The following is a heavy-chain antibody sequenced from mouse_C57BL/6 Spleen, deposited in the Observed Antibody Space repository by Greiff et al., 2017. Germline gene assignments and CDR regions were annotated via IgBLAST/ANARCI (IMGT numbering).Heavy chain of an antibody. Sequence: VQLQQSGGGLVKPGGSLKLSCAASGFTFSDYGMHWVRQAPEKGLEWVAYISSGSSTIYYADTVKGRFTISRDNAKNTLFLQMTSLRSEDTAMYYCARRTTVAWYFDVWGTGTTVTVSS. V-gene: IGHV5-17*01. CDR2: ISSGSSTI. D-gene: IGHD1-1*01. J-gene: IGHJ1*03. CDR3: ARRTTVAWYFDV. CDR1: GFTFSDYG.